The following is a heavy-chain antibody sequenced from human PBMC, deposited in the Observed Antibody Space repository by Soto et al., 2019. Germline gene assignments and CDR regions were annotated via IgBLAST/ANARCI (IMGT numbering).Heavy chain of an antibody. CDR2: ISASGGST. Sequence: EVQLVESGGGLVQPGGSLRLSCAASGFTFSSYAMSWVRQAPGKGLEWVSTISASGGSTYHADSVKGRVTISRDNSKNTLYVQMNTLRDEDTAAYGCAKCMRGSGSYYIYGMGVWGQGTTVTVS. J-gene: IGHJ6*02. CDR3: AKCMRGSGSYYIYGMGV. CDR1: GFTFSSYA. V-gene: IGHV3-23*04. D-gene: IGHD3-10*01.